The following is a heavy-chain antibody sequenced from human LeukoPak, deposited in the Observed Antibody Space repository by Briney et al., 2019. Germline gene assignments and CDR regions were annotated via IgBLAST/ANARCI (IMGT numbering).Heavy chain of an antibody. J-gene: IGHJ4*02. CDR1: GFTFSDHH. V-gene: IGHV3-72*01. Sequence: GGSLRLPCAASGFTFSDHHMDWVRQAPGKGLEWVGRVRDKVDGYTTEYAASVKGRFTISRDDSKNSLYLQMNSLKTEDTAVYYCAAVRGIMGYWGQGTLVTVSS. CDR3: AAVRGIMGY. D-gene: IGHD3-10*02. CDR2: VRDKVDGYTT.